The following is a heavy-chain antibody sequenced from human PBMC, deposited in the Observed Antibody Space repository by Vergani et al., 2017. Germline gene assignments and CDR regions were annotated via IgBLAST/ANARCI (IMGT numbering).Heavy chain of an antibody. V-gene: IGHV3-30*03. CDR1: GFTSSYYG. J-gene: IGHJ1*01. Sequence: QVHLVESGGGVVQPGRSLRLSCVVSGFTSSYYGMHWVRQAPGKGLEWVAVISYDGTQKHYADSVKGRFTISRDNSKSTLYLQMNSLRTEDTAVYYCATKSYGTPGCQIGYFREWGQGTLVTVSS. CDR2: ISYDGTQK. D-gene: IGHD1-1*01. CDR3: ATKSYGTPGCQIGYFRE.